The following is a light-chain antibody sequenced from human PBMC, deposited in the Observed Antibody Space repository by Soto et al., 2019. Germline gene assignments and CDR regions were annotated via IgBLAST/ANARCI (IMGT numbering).Light chain of an antibody. J-gene: IGLJ2*01. V-gene: IGLV2-14*01. Sequence: QSALTQPASVSGSPGQSITISCTGTNSDVGGYNYVSWYQQHPGIAPKLMISEVSNRPSGVSNRFSGSKSGNTASLTISGLQAEDEADYYCSSYTSSSTLVFGGGTKVTVL. CDR2: EVS. CDR3: SSYTSSSTLV. CDR1: NSDVGGYNY.